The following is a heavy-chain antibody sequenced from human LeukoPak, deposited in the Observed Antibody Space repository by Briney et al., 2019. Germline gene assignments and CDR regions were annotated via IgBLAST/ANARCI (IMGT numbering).Heavy chain of an antibody. CDR1: GLTFSSHA. V-gene: IGHV3-23*01. D-gene: IGHD2-21*01. CDR3: TSFPRGDTREIVFDF. Sequence: GGSLRLFWAPSGLTFSSHAMTWVRQAPGEWLVCLLVISGSGDNTDYAYSVEGRFTITRDNSRYMVYLQMNSLRAEDTAVYYCTSFPRGDTREIVFDFWGQGALVTVSS. CDR2: ISGSGDNT. J-gene: IGHJ4*02.